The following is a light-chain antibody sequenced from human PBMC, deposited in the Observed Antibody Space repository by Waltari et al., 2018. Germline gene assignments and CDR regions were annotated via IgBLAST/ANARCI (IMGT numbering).Light chain of an antibody. J-gene: IGLJ2*01. V-gene: IGLV1-47*01. Sequence: QSVLTQPPSASGTPGQRVTISCSGSRSNIGSNYVYWYQQFPGTAPKLLIYRNNQRPSGVPDRFSGSKSGNTASLSISGLQPEDEADYYCSSYTSIKTPYVVFGGGTKVTVL. CDR3: SSYTSIKTPYVV. CDR2: RNN. CDR1: RSNIGSNY.